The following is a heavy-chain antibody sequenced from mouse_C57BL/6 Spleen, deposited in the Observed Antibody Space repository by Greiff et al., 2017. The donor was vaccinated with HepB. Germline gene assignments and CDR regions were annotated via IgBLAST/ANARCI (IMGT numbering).Heavy chain of an antibody. CDR1: GYTFTSYW. CDR2: IDPSDSYT. J-gene: IGHJ1*03. V-gene: IGHV1-50*01. Sequence: VQLQQPGAELVKPGASVKLSCKASGYTFTSYWMQWVKQRPGQGLEWIGEIDPSDSYTNYNQKFKGKATLTVDTSSSTAYMQLSSLTSEDSAVYYCARKGLWDGYSWYFDVWGTGTTVTVSS. CDR3: ARKGLWDGYSWYFDV. D-gene: IGHD2-3*01.